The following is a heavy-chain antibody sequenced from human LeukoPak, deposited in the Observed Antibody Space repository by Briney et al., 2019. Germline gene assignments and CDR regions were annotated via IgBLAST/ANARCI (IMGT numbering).Heavy chain of an antibody. CDR1: GGSISSGGYY. J-gene: IGHJ3*02. V-gene: IGHV4-61*08. CDR3: AGELWAGNAFDI. D-gene: IGHD3-10*01. CDR2: IYYSGST. Sequence: SETLSLTCTVSGGSISSGGYYWNWIRQPPGKGLEWIGYIYYSGSTNYSPSLKSRVTISVDKSKNQFSLKLSSVTAADTAVYYCAGELWAGNAFDIWGQGTMVTVSS.